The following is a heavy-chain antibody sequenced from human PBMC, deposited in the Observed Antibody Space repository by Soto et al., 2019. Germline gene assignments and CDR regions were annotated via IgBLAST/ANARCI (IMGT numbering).Heavy chain of an antibody. CDR2: MNPNSDNS. Sequence: QVQLVQSGAEVKKPGASVKVSCKASGYSFTIYDIIWVRQATGQGLEWMGCMNPNSDNSGYAQKFQGTGTMTTNTSINTAYIEMSSLRSPDTAVYYCARGRRQFAMVRGVIAKNHYIEVWGKGTTVSVS. CDR1: GYSFTIYD. J-gene: IGHJ6*03. V-gene: IGHV1-8*01. CDR3: ARGRRQFAMVRGVIAKNHYIEV. D-gene: IGHD3-10*01.